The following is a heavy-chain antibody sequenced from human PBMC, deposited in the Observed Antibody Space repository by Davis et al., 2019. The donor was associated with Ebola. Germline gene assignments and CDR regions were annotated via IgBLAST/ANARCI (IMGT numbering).Heavy chain of an antibody. CDR1: GGSVSSGSYY. V-gene: IGHV4-61*01. CDR2: IYYSGST. CDR3: ARFSSSWYRGLDY. J-gene: IGHJ4*02. Sequence: PSETLSLTCTVSGGSVSSGSYYWSWIRQPPGKGLEWIGYIYYSGSTNYNPSLKSRVTISVDTSKNQFSLKLSSVTAADTAVYYCARFSSSWYRGLDYWGQGTLVTVSS. D-gene: IGHD6-13*01.